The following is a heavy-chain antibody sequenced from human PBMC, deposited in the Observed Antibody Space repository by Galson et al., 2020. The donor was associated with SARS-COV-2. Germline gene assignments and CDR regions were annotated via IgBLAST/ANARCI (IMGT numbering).Heavy chain of an antibody. J-gene: IGHJ4*02. CDR3: ASRHYFDGMFDY. V-gene: IGHV4-59*01. CDR2: IYYTGGA. D-gene: IGHD3-22*01. Sequence: ASETLSLTCTFSGGSISSYYWSWIRQSPGKGLEWIGYIYYTGGANYNPSLKSRVTLSVDTSKNQFSLQLSSVTAADTAVYYCASRHYFDGMFDYWGQGTLVTVSS. CDR1: GGSISSYY.